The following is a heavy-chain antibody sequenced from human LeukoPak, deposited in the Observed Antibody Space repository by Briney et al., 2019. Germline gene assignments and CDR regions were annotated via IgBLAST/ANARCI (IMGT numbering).Heavy chain of an antibody. CDR1: GFTFSSYW. D-gene: IGHD3-10*01. V-gene: IGHV3-7*02. Sequence: PGGSLRLSCAASGFTFSSYWMSWVRQAPGKGLEWVANIKQDGSEEYYVDSLKGRFTISRDNAKNSLYLQMNSLRVEDTAVYYCARGSSGGLTDYWGQGTLVTVSS. CDR2: IKQDGSEE. CDR3: ARGSSGGLTDY. J-gene: IGHJ4*02.